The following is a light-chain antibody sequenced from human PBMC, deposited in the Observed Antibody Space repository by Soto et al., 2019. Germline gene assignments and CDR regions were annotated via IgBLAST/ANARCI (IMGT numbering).Light chain of an antibody. V-gene: IGKV3-15*01. J-gene: IGKJ5*01. Sequence: EIVMTQSPATLSVSPGERSTLSCRASQSVSSNLAWYQQKPGQAPRLLIYGASSRATGIPVRFSGSGSGTEFTLNISSLQSEDFAVYYCQQSNNWPLTFGQGTRLEI. CDR2: GAS. CDR1: QSVSSN. CDR3: QQSNNWPLT.